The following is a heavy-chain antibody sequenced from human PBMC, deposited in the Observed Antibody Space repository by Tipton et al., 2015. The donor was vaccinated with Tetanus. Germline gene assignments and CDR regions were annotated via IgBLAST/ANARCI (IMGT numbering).Heavy chain of an antibody. CDR1: GGSISSGGYY. J-gene: IGHJ4*02. D-gene: IGHD6-13*01. V-gene: IGHV4-61*02. CDR3: ARAGGGSWGNFDY. Sequence: TLSLTCTVSGGSISSGGYYWSWIRQPAGKGLEWIGRIYTSESTNYNPSLKSRLTMSVDTSKNQFSLKLSSVTAADTAVYYCARAGGGSWGNFDYWGQGTLVTVSS. CDR2: IYTSEST.